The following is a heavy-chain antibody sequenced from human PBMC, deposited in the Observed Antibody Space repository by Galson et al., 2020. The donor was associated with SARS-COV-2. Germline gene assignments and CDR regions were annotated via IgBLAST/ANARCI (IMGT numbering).Heavy chain of an antibody. CDR2: ISYDGSNK. CDR3: AKDVTAGNWFDP. J-gene: IGHJ5*02. Sequence: GESLKISCAASGFTFSSYGMHWVRQAPGKGLEWVAVISYDGSNKYYADSVKGRFTISRDNSKNTLYLQMNSLRAEDTAVYYCAKDVTAGNWFDPWGQGTLVTVSS. CDR1: GFTFSSYG. V-gene: IGHV3-30*18. D-gene: IGHD2-21*02.